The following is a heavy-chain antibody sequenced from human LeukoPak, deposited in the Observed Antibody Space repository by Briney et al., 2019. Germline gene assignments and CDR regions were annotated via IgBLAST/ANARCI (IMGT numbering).Heavy chain of an antibody. D-gene: IGHD6-13*01. CDR1: GFTFSSYG. V-gene: IGHV3-30*03. CDR3: TRDPLSSSQRGYFDY. CDR2: ISSDGSNK. Sequence: PGRSLRLSCAASGFTFSSYGMHWVRQAPGKGLEWVAVISSDGSNKFYGDSVKGRFTISRDNSKNTLYLQMNSLRSDDTAVYYCTRDPLSSSQRGYFDYWGQGTLVTVSS. J-gene: IGHJ4*02.